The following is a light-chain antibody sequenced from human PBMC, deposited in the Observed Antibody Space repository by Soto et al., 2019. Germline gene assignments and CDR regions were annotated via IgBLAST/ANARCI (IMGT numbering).Light chain of an antibody. Sequence: EIVLTQAPGTLSLSPGERATLSCRASQSVSSSHLAWYQQKPGQAPXLXXYGASSRATGIPDRFSGSGSGTDFTLTIRRLEPEDFGVYYCQQYGSSPPLTFGGGTKVDIK. J-gene: IGKJ4*01. CDR1: QSVSSSH. CDR3: QQYGSSPPLT. CDR2: GAS. V-gene: IGKV3-20*01.